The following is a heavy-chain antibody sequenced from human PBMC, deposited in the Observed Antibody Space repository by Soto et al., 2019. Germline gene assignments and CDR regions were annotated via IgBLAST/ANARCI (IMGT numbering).Heavy chain of an antibody. V-gene: IGHV3-21*01. Sequence: EVQLVESGGGLVKPGGSLRISCVASGVTFRTYTMNWVRHAPGKGLEWVYGISGFSPYTFYADSVKGRFTISSDNAKNSLYLQMNSVAVEDTAVYYCARARGYDAHDDYYTALDVWGQVTTVNVSS. CDR2: ISGFSPYT. CDR3: ARARGYDAHDDYYTALDV. CDR1: GVTFRTYT. J-gene: IGHJ6*02. D-gene: IGHD3-22*01.